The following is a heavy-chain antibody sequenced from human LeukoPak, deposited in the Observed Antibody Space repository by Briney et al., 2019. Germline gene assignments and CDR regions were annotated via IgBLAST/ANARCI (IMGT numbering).Heavy chain of an antibody. CDR3: ARLSGGSGSYRNYYYYYMDA. CDR2: INHSGST. Sequence: SETLSLTCAVYGGSFSGYYWSWIRQPPGKGLEWIGEINHSGSTNYNPSLKSRVTISVDTSKNQFSLKLSSVTAADTAVYYCARLSGGSGSYRNYYYYYMDAWGKGTTVTISS. J-gene: IGHJ6*03. CDR1: GGSFSGYY. V-gene: IGHV4-34*01. D-gene: IGHD3-10*01.